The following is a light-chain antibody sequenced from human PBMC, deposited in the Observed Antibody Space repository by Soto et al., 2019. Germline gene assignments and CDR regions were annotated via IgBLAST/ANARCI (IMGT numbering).Light chain of an antibody. Sequence: EIVLTQSPATLSLSPGERATLSCRASQTVSRYLSWYQQKPGQAPRLLIYDAFNRAPGIPARFSGSGSGTDFSLTISSLEPEDFAVYYCQQYNSYSPYTFGQGTKLEIK. CDR1: QTVSRY. V-gene: IGKV3-11*01. J-gene: IGKJ2*01. CDR3: QQYNSYSPYT. CDR2: DAF.